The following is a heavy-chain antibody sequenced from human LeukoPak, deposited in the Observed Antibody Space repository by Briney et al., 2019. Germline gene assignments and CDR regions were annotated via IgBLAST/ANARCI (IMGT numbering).Heavy chain of an antibody. V-gene: IGHV1-18*01. CDR1: GHTFTSYG. CDR2: ISAHNGNT. J-gene: IGHJ4*02. CDR3: ARGYYCSGGSCYSGCFDN. D-gene: IGHD2-15*01. Sequence: ASVKVSCKASGHTFTSYGISWVRQAPGQGLEWMGWISAHNGNTKYAQKLQGRATMTTDTSTSTAYMELRNLRSDDTAVYYCARGYYCSGGSCYSGCFDNWGQGTLVTVSS.